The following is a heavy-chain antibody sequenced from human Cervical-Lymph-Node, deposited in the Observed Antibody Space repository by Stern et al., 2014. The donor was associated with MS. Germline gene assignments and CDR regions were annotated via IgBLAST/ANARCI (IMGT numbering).Heavy chain of an antibody. Sequence: VQLVESGGGVVQPGMSLRLSCVASDFPFSHFAMHWVRQAPGKGLEWLASMSYDGGNEYYADSVKGRFTISRDNPRNNLYLHMNVLKPEDTAIYYCAKDTGGGFDYWGQGTLVTVSS. V-gene: IGHV3-30-3*01. CDR1: DFPFSHFA. CDR3: AKDTGGGFDY. J-gene: IGHJ4*02. CDR2: MSYDGGNE. D-gene: IGHD1-14*01.